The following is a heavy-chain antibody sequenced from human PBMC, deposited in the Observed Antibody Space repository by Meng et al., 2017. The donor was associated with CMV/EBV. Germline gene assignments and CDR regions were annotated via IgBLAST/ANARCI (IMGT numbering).Heavy chain of an antibody. CDR1: GYPFTGYY. D-gene: IGHD2-15*01. CDR2: INPNSGGT. CDR3: ARLGSTDDY. Sequence: QGQLVRSGAEVKRPGTSVKFSCKASGYPFTGYYMHWVRQAPGQGLEWMGWINPNSGGTNYAQKFQGRVTMTRDTSISTAYMELSRLRSDDTAVYYCARLGSTDDYWGQGTLVTVSS. J-gene: IGHJ4*02. V-gene: IGHV1-2*02.